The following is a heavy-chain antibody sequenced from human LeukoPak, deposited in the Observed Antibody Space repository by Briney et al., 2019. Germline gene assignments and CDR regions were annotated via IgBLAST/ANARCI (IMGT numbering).Heavy chain of an antibody. CDR3: VRDGEGVAISVNYWFDP. CDR1: GFTFTSYD. CDR2: MNPNTGDT. D-gene: IGHD3-10*01. Sequence: ASVKVSCKASGFTFTSYDINWVRQASGQGLEWMGWMNPNTGDTGYAQKFQGRVTMTRDISISTAYMELRGLRSEDTAIYYCVRDGEGVAISVNYWFDPWGQGTLVTVSS. J-gene: IGHJ5*02. V-gene: IGHV1-8*01.